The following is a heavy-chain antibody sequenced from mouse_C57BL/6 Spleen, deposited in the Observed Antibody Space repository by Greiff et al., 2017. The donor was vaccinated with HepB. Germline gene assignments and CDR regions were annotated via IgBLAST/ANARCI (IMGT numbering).Heavy chain of an antibody. D-gene: IGHD1-1*01. Sequence: EVKLVESGGGLVKPGGSLKLSCAASGFTFSSYTMSWVRQTPEKRLEWVATISGGGGNTYYPDSVKGRFTISRDNAKNTLYLQMSSLRSEDTALYYCASHSPYYYGSSDWYFDVWGTGTTVTVSS. CDR1: GFTFSSYT. J-gene: IGHJ1*03. CDR3: ASHSPYYYGSSDWYFDV. CDR2: ISGGGGNT. V-gene: IGHV5-9*01.